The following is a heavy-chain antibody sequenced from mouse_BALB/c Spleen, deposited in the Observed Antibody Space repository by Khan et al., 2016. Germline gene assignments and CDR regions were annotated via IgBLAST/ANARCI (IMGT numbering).Heavy chain of an antibody. CDR2: ISSGGSYT. D-gene: IGHD1-1*01. CDR1: GFTFSSYA. CDR3: ARDRGYGSPFAY. V-gene: IGHV5-9-4*01. Sequence: EVELVESGGGLVKPGGSLKLSCAASGFTFSSYAMSWVRQSPEKRLEWVAEISSGGSYTYYPDTVTGRFTISRDNAKNTLYQEMSSLRSEDTAMDYCARDRGYGSPFAYWGQGTLVTVSA. J-gene: IGHJ3*01.